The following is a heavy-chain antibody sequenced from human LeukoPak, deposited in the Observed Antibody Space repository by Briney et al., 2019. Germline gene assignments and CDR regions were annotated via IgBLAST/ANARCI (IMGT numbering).Heavy chain of an antibody. CDR1: GYTFTDHY. J-gene: IGHJ5*02. V-gene: IGHV1-2*02. Sequence: ASVTVSFKASGYTFTDHYMHWVRQAPGQGLEWVGWINPNSRVTKSAQKFQDRVTMTWDTSISTAYVELSWLRSDDTAVYYCARERESSSYSSLDPWGQGTLVTVSS. D-gene: IGHD3-22*01. CDR2: INPNSRVT. CDR3: ARERESSSYSSLDP.